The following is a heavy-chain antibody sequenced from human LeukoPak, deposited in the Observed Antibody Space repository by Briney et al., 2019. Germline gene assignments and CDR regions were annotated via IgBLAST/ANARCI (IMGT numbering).Heavy chain of an antibody. CDR2: IIPIFGTA. CDR3: ATDPIYFNSNGPAGYYGMDV. D-gene: IGHD2/OR15-2a*01. CDR1: GGTFISYA. V-gene: IGHV1-69*13. J-gene: IGHJ6*02. Sequence: ASVKVSCKASGGTFISYAISWVRQAPGQGLEWMGGIIPIFGTANYAQKFQGRVTITADESTSTAYMELSSLRSEDTAVYYCATDPIYFNSNGPAGYYGMDVWGQGTTVTVSS.